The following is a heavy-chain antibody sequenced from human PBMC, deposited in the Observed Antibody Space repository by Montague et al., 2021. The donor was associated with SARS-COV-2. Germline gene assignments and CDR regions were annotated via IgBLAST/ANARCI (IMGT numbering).Heavy chain of an antibody. Sequence: SETLSLTCAVYGGSFSGYYWSWIRQPPGKGPEWIGEINHSGGTNYNPSLKSRVTISVDTSKNQFSLKLSSVTAADTAVYYCARVRYYGSVTSLGMDVWGQGTTVTVSS. D-gene: IGHD3-10*01. CDR1: GGSFSGYY. J-gene: IGHJ6*02. CDR2: INHSGGT. V-gene: IGHV4-34*01. CDR3: ARVRYYGSVTSLGMDV.